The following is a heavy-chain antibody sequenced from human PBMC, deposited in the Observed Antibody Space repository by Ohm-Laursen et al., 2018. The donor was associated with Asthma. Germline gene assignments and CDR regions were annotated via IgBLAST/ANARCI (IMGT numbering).Heavy chain of an antibody. D-gene: IGHD6-19*01. CDR2: IDTKTGNP. V-gene: IGHV7-4-1*02. CDR3: SRGYSSGWTVGY. Sequence: ASVKVSCKASGYPFTGYAVHWVRQAPGQGLEWMGWIDTKTGNPKFAQGFTGRFVFSLDTSISTAYLQISSLKAEDTGVYYCSRGYSSGWTVGYWGQGTLVTVSS. J-gene: IGHJ4*02. CDR1: GYPFTGYA.